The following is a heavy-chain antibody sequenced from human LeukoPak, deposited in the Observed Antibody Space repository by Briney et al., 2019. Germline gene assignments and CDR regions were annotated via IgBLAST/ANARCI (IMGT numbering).Heavy chain of an antibody. CDR3: AKGTRRGTYYGDYGGFDY. J-gene: IGHJ4*02. Sequence: GGSLRLSCAASGFTFSSYSMNWVRQAPGKGLEWVSGISWNSGSIGYADSVKGRFTISRDNAKNSLYLQMNSLRAEDTALYYCAKGTRRGTYYGDYGGFDYWGRGILVTVSS. V-gene: IGHV3-9*01. CDR2: ISWNSGSI. CDR1: GFTFSSYS. D-gene: IGHD4-17*01.